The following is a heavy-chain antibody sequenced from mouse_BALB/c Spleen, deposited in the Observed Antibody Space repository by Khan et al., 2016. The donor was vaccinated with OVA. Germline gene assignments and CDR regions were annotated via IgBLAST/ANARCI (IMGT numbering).Heavy chain of an antibody. Sequence: VQLQESGPGLVAPSQSLSITCTVSGLSLTSYGVSWVRQPPGKGLEWLGVIWGDGNTNYHSVLKSRLSIRKDNSKSQVFLKLNSLQTDDTATYYCAGFEASYYAVDYWGQGTSVTVSS. D-gene: IGHD6-1*01. J-gene: IGHJ4*01. CDR1: GLSLTSYG. CDR2: IWGDGNT. V-gene: IGHV2-3*01. CDR3: AGFEASYYAVDY.